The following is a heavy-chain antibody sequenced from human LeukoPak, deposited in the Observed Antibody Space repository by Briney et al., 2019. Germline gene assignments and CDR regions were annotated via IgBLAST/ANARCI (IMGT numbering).Heavy chain of an antibody. J-gene: IGHJ4*02. D-gene: IGHD3-16*02. CDR2: IYWNDDK. Sequence: SGPTLVKPTQTLTLTCTFSGFSLSTSGVGVGWIRQPPGKALEWLALIYWNDDKRYSPSLKSRLTITKDTSKSQVVLTMTNMDPVDTATYYCARGRSYDYVWGSYRFLPDYWGQGTLVTVSS. CDR1: GFSLSTSGVG. V-gene: IGHV2-5*01. CDR3: ARGRSYDYVWGSYRFLPDY.